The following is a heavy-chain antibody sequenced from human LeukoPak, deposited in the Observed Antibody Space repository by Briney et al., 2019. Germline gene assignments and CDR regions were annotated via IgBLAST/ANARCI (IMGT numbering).Heavy chain of an antibody. V-gene: IGHV3-30-3*01. CDR3: ARDTAHSNYIFDP. J-gene: IGHJ5*02. CDR2: ISYDGSNK. Sequence: PGGSLRLSCAASGFTFSSYAMHWVRQAPGKGLEWVAVISYDGSNKYYADSVKGRFTISRDNSKNTLYLQMNSLRAEDTAVYYCARDTAHSNYIFDPWGQGTLVTVSS. CDR1: GFTFSSYA. D-gene: IGHD4-4*01.